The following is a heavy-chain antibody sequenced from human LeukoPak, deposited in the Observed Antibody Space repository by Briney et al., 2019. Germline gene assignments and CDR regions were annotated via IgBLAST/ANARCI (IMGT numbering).Heavy chain of an antibody. V-gene: IGHV1-69*04. CDR2: IIPILGIA. Sequence: GASVKVSCKASGGTFSSYAISWVRQAPGQGLEWMGRIIPILGIANYAQKFQGRVTITADKSTSTAYMELSSLRSEDTAVYYCASDDDYGDYGSDYWGQGTLVTVSS. D-gene: IGHD4-17*01. J-gene: IGHJ4*02. CDR1: GGTFSSYA. CDR3: ASDDDYGDYGSDY.